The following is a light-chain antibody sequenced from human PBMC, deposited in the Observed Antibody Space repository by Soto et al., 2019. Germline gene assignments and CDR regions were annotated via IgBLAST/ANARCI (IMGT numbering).Light chain of an antibody. CDR3: QQGHNWPLT. CDR1: QSINSE. V-gene: IGKV3-15*01. CDR2: GAS. Sequence: EIVMTQSPATLSLSQGERAALSCRASQSINSELAWYQQKPCQPPRLLIYGASTRATGVPARFTGSESGSEFTLTISGLQSEDFAVYYCQQGHNWPLTFGQGTRLEI. J-gene: IGKJ2*01.